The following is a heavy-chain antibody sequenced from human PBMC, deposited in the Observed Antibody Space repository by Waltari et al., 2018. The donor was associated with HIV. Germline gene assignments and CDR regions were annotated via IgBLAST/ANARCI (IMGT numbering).Heavy chain of an antibody. CDR1: GGPISSGGYY. J-gene: IGHJ6*02. D-gene: IGHD5-18*01. CDR3: ARVRSPGYTYGFYFYYYGMDV. V-gene: IGHV4-31*03. Sequence: QVQLQESGPGLVKPSQTLSLPCTVSGGPISSGGYYWRWIRQHPGKDVAWIGFIYYSGSTSYNPSLKSRVTISVDTSKNQFSLKLSSVTAADTAVYYCARVRSPGYTYGFYFYYYGMDVWGQGTTVTVSS. CDR2: IYYSGST.